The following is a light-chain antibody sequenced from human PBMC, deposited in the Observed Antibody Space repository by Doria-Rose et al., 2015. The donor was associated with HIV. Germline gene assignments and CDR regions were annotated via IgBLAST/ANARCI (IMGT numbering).Light chain of an antibody. CDR3: HQYGTSWT. J-gene: IGKJ1*01. V-gene: IGKV3-20*01. Sequence: EIGLTQSPGTLALSPGERATLSCRASQSFRSTYLAWYQQKPGQAPSLLIYDGSTRATGIPDRFSASGSGTDFTLTINRLEPEDFALYYCHQYGTSWTFGQGTKVEI. CDR1: QSFRSTY. CDR2: DGS.